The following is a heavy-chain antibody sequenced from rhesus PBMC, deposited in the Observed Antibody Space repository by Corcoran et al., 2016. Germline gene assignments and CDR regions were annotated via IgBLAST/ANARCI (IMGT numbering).Heavy chain of an antibody. CDR1: GYSISCGYG. CDR3: VRHPEHANFEYRFPV. J-gene: IGHJ5-1*01. CDR2: IGGSDGDT. D-gene: IGHD4-17*01. V-gene: IGHV4-127*01. Sequence: QGQLQESGPGLVKPSVTLSLICSVSGYSISCGYGWICIRPPPGRGLEWIGYIGGSDGDTNNNPSLKSRVTMSKDTTKNQFSLKLTSVVAADTAVYYCVRHPEHANFEYRFPVWGAGVLVTVSS.